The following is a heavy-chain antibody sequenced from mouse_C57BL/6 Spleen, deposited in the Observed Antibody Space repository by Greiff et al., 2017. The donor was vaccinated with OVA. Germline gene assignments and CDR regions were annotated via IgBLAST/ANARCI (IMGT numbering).Heavy chain of an antibody. CDR1: GYTFTSYW. V-gene: IGHV1-64*01. CDR2: IHPNSGST. Sequence: QVQLQQPGAELVKPGASVKLSCKASGYTFTSYWMHWVKQRPGQGLEWIGMIHPNSGSTNYNEKFKSKATLTVDKSSSTAYMQLSSLTSEDSAVYYCAREGDYSNPDYWGQGTTLTVSS. CDR3: AREGDYSNPDY. J-gene: IGHJ2*01. D-gene: IGHD2-5*01.